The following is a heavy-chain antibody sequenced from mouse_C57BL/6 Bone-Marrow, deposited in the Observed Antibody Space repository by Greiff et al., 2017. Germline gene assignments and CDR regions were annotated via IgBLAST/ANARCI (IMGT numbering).Heavy chain of an antibody. D-gene: IGHD1-1*02. CDR2: IWPGGGT. V-gene: IGHV2-9-1*01. Sequence: QVQLQQPGPGLVAPSPSLTITCTASGFSLTSYAISWVRQPPGKGLEWLGVIWPGGGTNYKTALKSRLTISKDNSKSQVFLKMNRLQTDDTARYYCARSYGDYWGQGTTLTVSS. CDR3: ARSYGDY. J-gene: IGHJ2*01. CDR1: GFSLTSYA.